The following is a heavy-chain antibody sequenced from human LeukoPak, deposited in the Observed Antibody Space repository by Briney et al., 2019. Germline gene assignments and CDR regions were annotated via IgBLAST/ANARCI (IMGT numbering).Heavy chain of an antibody. CDR1: GFTFDDYA. J-gene: IGHJ5*02. CDR2: ISWNSGSI. V-gene: IGHV3-9*01. Sequence: PGGSLRLSCAASGFTFDDYAMHWVRQAPGKGLEWVSGISWNSGSIGYADSVKGRFTISRDNAKNSLYLQMNSLRAEDTALYYCAKASSYGPEDWFDPWGQGTLVTVSS. CDR3: AKASSYGPEDWFDP. D-gene: IGHD5-18*01.